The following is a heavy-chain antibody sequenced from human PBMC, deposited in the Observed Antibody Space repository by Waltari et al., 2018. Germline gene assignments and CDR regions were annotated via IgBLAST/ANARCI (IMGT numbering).Heavy chain of an antibody. CDR2: IKPGNGNT. D-gene: IGHD3-10*01. J-gene: IGHJ3*02. CDR1: GYTFTSYD. CDR3: ARDQRPGSSLLPDAFDI. V-gene: IGHV1-3*01. Sequence: QVQLVQAGAEVKKPGASVKVSCKASGYTFTSYDMHWVRQAPGQRLAWMGWIKPGNGNTKYSQKFQGRGTITRDTSASTVFMELSSLSSEDTAVYYCARDQRPGSSLLPDAFDIWGQGTMVTVSS.